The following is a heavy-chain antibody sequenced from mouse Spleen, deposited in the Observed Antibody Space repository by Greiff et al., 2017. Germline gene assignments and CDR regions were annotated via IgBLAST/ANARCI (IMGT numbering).Heavy chain of an antibody. Sequence: EVQVVESGGGLVKPGGPLKLSCAASGFTFSSYAMSWVRQTPEKRLEWVATISDGGSYSYYPDNVKGRFTISRDNAKNNLYLQMSHLKSEDTAMYYCAGPYYYGSSSWFAYWGQGTLVTVSA. CDR3: AGPYYYGSSSWFAY. D-gene: IGHD1-1*01. V-gene: IGHV5-4*01. CDR1: GFTFSSYA. CDR2: ISDGGSYS. J-gene: IGHJ3*01.